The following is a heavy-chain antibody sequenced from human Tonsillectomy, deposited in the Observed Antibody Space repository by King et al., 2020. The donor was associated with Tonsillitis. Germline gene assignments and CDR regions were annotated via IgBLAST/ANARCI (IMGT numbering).Heavy chain of an antibody. CDR1: GGSFSGYY. D-gene: IGHD3-22*01. J-gene: IGHJ4*02. CDR2: INQRGST. Sequence: VQLQQWGAGLLKPSETLSLTCAVYGGSFSGYYWSWIRQPPGKGLEWIGEINQRGSTNYNASLKSRVTISVDTSKNQFSLKLSSVTAADTAVYYCARADYYDSSGYYLLDYWGQGTLVTVSS. V-gene: IGHV4-34*01. CDR3: ARADYYDSSGYYLLDY.